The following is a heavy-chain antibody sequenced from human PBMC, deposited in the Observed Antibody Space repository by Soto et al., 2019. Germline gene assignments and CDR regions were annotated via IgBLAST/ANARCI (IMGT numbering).Heavy chain of an antibody. Sequence: PGGSLRLSCSASGFTFSDYAMTWVRQAPGQGLMWVSTTSVSGADKYYAESVKGRFTISRDNSKNTVYLQMNSLRAEDTAVYYCAKQPLGYCSGGSCANIAYWGQGTLVTVSS. V-gene: IGHV3-23*01. CDR3: AKQPLGYCSGGSCANIAY. J-gene: IGHJ4*02. D-gene: IGHD2-15*01. CDR1: GFTFSDYA. CDR2: TSVSGADK.